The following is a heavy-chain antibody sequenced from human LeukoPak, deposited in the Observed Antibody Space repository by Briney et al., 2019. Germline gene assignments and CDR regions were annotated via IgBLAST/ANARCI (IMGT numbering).Heavy chain of an antibody. Sequence: QPGGSLRLSCAVSGFTFSSYSMNWVRQAPGKGLEWVSYISSSSSYIYYADSVKGRFTTSRDNDKNSLYLQMNSLRDEDTAVYYCARDLRGAFDYWGQGTLVTVSS. V-gene: IGHV3-48*02. CDR3: ARDLRGAFDY. D-gene: IGHD3-3*01. J-gene: IGHJ4*02. CDR1: GFTFSSYS. CDR2: ISSSSSYI.